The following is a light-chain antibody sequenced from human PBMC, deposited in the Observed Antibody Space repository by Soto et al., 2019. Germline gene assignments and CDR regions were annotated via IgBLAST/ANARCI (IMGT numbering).Light chain of an antibody. CDR3: ETWDSNTAV. CDR2: LEGSGSY. CDR1: SGHSSYI. Sequence: QSVLTQSYSASASLGSSVKLSCTLSSGHSSYIIAWHQQQPGKAPRYLMKLEGSGSYNKGSGVPDRFSGSSSGADRYLTISNLQFEDVADYYCETWDSNTAVFGGGTKLTVL. V-gene: IGLV4-60*02. J-gene: IGLJ2*01.